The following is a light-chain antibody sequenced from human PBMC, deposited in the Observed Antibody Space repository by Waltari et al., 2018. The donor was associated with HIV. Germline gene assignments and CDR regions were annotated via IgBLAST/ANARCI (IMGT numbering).Light chain of an antibody. CDR3: QQYYSTPPLT. Sequence: DIVMTQSPDSLAVSLGVRATINCKSSKSVLYSSNNKNYLAWYQQKPGQPPKLLIYWASTRQSGVPDRFSGSWSGTDFTLTISSLQAEDVAVYYCQQYYSTPPLTFGGGTKVEIK. CDR2: WAS. V-gene: IGKV4-1*01. J-gene: IGKJ4*01. CDR1: KSVLYSSNNKNY.